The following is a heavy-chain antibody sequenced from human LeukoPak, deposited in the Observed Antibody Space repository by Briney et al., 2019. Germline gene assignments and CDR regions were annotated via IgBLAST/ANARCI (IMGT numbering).Heavy chain of an antibody. J-gene: IGHJ4*02. CDR2: IKEDGSEE. D-gene: IGHD2-15*01. V-gene: IGHV3-7*01. CDR3: VRDFCSGGRCYLYFDY. CDR1: AFTFSGYW. Sequence: GGSLRLSCAASAFTFSGYWMSWVRQAPGKGLGWVANIKEDGSEENYADSVKGRFTISRDNAKNLLYLQMNSLRAEDTAVYYCVRDFCSGGRCYLYFDYWGQGTLVTVSS.